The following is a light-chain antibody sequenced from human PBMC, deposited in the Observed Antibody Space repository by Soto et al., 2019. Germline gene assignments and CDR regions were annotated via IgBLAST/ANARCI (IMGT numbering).Light chain of an antibody. Sequence: DIQTTQSPSTLSASVGDRVTITCRASQSISTWLAWYQQKPGKAPKLLIYKASNLEGGVPSRFSGSGSGTEFTITINSLQPDDFATYYCQQYNTYPLSFGGGTKV. CDR3: QQYNTYPLS. CDR2: KAS. J-gene: IGKJ4*01. V-gene: IGKV1-5*03. CDR1: QSISTW.